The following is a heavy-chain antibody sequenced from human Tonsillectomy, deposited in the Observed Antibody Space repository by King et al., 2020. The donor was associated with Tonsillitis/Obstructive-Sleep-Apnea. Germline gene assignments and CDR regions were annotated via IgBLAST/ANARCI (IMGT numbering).Heavy chain of an antibody. J-gene: IGHJ6*03. CDR2: IYYSGNT. CDR3: AREGWTGGPTTAGYYYHYYMDV. D-gene: IGHD3/OR15-3a*01. V-gene: IGHV4-59*01. Sequence: MQLQESGPGLVKPSENLSLTCTVSGGSTSNFYWSWIRQPPGKGLEWIGYIYYSGNTNYNPSLKSRVTISVDTSKHQFSLKLTSVTAADTAVYYCAREGWTGGPTTAGYYYHYYMDVWGKGTTVIVSS. CDR1: GGSTSNFY.